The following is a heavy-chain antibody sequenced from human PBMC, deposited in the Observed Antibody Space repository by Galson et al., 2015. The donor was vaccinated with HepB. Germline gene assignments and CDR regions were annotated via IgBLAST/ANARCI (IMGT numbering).Heavy chain of an antibody. CDR2: IRSVPDGGTA. CDR1: GFIFDNVW. J-gene: IGHJ4*02. V-gene: IGHV3-15*07. CDR3: TTEGLFTVSGGWDY. Sequence: SLRLSCAASGFIFDNVWMNWVRQAPGKGLEWVGRIRSVPDGGTADYAAPVKVRFTISRDNSKDTLYLHMNSLQIEDTAVYYCTTEGLFTVSGGWDYWGQGSLVTVSS. D-gene: IGHD2-15*01.